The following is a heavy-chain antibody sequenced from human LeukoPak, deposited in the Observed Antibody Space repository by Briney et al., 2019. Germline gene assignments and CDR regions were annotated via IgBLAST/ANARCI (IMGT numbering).Heavy chain of an antibody. J-gene: IGHJ4*02. D-gene: IGHD4-11*01. CDR3: ARGYSNYYFDY. V-gene: IGHV3-11*01. CDR1: GFIFSDYY. Sequence: PGGSLRLSCTASGFIFSDYYMSWIRQAPEKGLEWLSYISSSGTTIYYADSVKGRFTISRDNAKNSLYLQMNSLRAEDTAVYYCARGYSNYYFDYWGQGTLVTVSS. CDR2: ISSSGTTI.